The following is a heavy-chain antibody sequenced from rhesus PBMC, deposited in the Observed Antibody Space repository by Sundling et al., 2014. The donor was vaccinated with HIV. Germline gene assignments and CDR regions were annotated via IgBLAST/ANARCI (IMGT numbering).Heavy chain of an antibody. CDR2: IYWDDDK. Sequence: QVALKESGPALVKPTQTLTLTCTFSGFSLSTTGMGVGWIRQPPGKTLEWLTHIYWDDDKRYSTSLKSRLTISKDTSKNQVVLTMTNMDPMDTATYFCARIADTVLFDYWGQGVLVTVSS. CDR1: GFSLSTTGMG. CDR3: ARIADTVLFDY. J-gene: IGHJ4*01. V-gene: IGHV2-174*02. D-gene: IGHD5-30*01.